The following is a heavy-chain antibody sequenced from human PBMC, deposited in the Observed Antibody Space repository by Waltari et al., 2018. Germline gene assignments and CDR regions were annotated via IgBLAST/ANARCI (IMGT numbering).Heavy chain of an antibody. V-gene: IGHV4-4*02. D-gene: IGHD3-10*01. Sequence: QESGPGLVKPSGTLSLICSVSGGSVNSREWWTWVRQPPGKGLEWIGEVYHSGNTNYNPSLKSRVTISVDKTKNQFSLKLTSVTAADTAVYYCVRRGEGTMVYNDAFDFWGLGTKVTVSS. CDR3: VRRGEGTMVYNDAFDF. CDR1: GGSVNSREW. CDR2: VYHSGNT. J-gene: IGHJ3*01.